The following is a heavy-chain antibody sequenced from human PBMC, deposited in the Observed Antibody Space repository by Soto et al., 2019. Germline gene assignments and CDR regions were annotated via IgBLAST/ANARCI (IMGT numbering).Heavy chain of an antibody. CDR3: ARDRWAGTTAPDWFDP. CDR1: GFNFSSYS. CDR2: ISSSSSTI. D-gene: IGHD1-1*01. Sequence: PGGSLRLSCAASGFNFSSYSMNWVRQAPGKGLEWVSYISSSSSTIYYADSVKGRFTISRDNAKNSLYLQMNSLRDEDTAVYYCARDRWAGTTAPDWFDPWGQGTLVTVSS. V-gene: IGHV3-48*02. J-gene: IGHJ5*02.